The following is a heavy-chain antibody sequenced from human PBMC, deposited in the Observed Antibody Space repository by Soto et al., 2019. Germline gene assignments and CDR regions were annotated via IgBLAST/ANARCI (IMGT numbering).Heavy chain of an antibody. CDR2: IYYSGST. D-gene: IGHD3-22*01. V-gene: IGHV4-31*03. J-gene: IGHJ4*02. CDR3: ARGYDYDSGGYLFDY. Sequence: PSETLSLTCSVSGGSVSSNIYYWTWIRQDPGKGPEWIGHIYYSGSTYYNPSLKSRVTISLDMSKNQFSLKLTSVSAADTAVYYCARGYDYDSGGYLFDYWGQGTLVTVSS. CDR1: GGSVSSNIYY.